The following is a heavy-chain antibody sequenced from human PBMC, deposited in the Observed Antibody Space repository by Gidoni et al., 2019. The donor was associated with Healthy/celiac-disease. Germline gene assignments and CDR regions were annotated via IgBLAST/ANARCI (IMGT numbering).Heavy chain of an antibody. D-gene: IGHD1-1*01. V-gene: IGHV3-30-3*01. CDR2: ISYYGSNK. CDR1: GFTFSSYA. Sequence: QVQLVESGGGVVQPGRSLRLPCAASGFTFSSYAMHWVRQAPGKGLEWVAVISYYGSNKYYADSVKGRFTISRDNSKNTLYLQMNSLRAEDTAVYYCARDGSEPFDYWGQGTLVTVSS. J-gene: IGHJ4*02. CDR3: ARDGSEPFDY.